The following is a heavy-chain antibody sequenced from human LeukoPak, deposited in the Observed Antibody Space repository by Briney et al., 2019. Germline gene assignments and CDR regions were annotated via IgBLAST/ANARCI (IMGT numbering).Heavy chain of an antibody. D-gene: IGHD6-13*01. CDR3: ARAAGRFWFDP. CDR1: GGSISSSSYY. V-gene: IGHV4-39*07. J-gene: IGHJ5*02. CDR2: INHSGST. Sequence: SETLSLTCTVSGGSISSSSYYWGWIRQPPGKGLEWIGEINHSGSTNYNPSLKSRVTISVDTSKNQFSLKLSSVTAADTAVYYCARAAGRFWFDPWGQGTLVTVSS.